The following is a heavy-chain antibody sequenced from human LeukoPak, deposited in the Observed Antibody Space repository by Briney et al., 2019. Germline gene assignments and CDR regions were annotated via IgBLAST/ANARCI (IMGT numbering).Heavy chain of an antibody. V-gene: IGHV4-34*01. Sequence: SETLSLTCAVYGGSFSGYYWSWIRQPPGKGLEWIGEINHSGSTNYNPSLKSRVTISVDTSKNQFSLKLSSVTAADTAVYYCARRIWFDYYYYYGMDVWGQGTTVTVSS. J-gene: IGHJ6*02. D-gene: IGHD3-10*01. CDR2: INHSGST. CDR3: ARRIWFDYYYYYGMDV. CDR1: GGSFSGYY.